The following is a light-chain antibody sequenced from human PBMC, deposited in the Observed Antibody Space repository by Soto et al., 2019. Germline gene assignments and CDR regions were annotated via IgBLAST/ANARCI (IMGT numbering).Light chain of an antibody. CDR2: KAS. CDR1: QSISSW. J-gene: IGKJ1*01. Sequence: DIQMTQSPSTLSASVGDRVTITCRASQSISSWLAWYQQKPGKAPKLLIYKASSLEGGVPSRFSGSGSGTEFTLTISSLQPDDFAYYYCQQYNSYPWTFGQGTKVEIK. CDR3: QQYNSYPWT. V-gene: IGKV1-5*03.